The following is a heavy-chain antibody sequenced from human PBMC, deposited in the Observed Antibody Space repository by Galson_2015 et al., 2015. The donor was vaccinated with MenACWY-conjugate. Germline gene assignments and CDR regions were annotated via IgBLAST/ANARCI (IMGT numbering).Heavy chain of an antibody. V-gene: IGHV3-30-3*01. CDR1: GFTFSAYA. D-gene: IGHD2-15*01. CDR3: ARGCSGGSCSVY. J-gene: IGHJ4*02. Sequence: SLRLSCAASGFTFSAYAMHWARPAPGKGLEWVAVISYDGTRKFYADSVKGRFTISRDNSKNTLYLQMNSLRVEDTAIYYCARGCSGGSCSVYWGQGTLVTVSS. CDR2: ISYDGTRK.